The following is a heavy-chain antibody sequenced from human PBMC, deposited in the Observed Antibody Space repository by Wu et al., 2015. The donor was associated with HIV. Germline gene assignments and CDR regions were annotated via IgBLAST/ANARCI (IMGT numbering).Heavy chain of an antibody. CDR1: GYVFKTYG. Sequence: QVQLVQSGTEVKESGASLKVSCKASGYVFKTYGISWLRQAPGQGLEWMGWISGYNGNTNYAQNLQGRVTMTADTSTNTVYMELRSLRSDDTAVYYCVRDSTEDRPNWFDPWGPGNPGHRLL. CDR3: VRDSTEDRPNWFDP. V-gene: IGHV1-18*01. CDR2: ISGYNGNT. J-gene: IGHJ5*02. D-gene: IGHD6-6*01.